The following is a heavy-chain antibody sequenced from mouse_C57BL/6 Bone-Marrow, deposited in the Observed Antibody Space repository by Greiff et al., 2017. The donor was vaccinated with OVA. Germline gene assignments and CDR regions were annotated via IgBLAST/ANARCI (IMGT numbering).Heavy chain of an antibody. D-gene: IGHD1-1*01. CDR3: ARLGAYGSSPDD. V-gene: IGHV1-18*01. CDR1: GYTFTAYN. CDR2: INPNNGGT. Sequence: VQLQQSGPALVKPGASVKIPCKASGYTFTAYNMDLVKQSHGKSLEWIGDINPNNGGTIYNQKFKGKATLTVDKSSSTAYRELRSLTSEDTAVYYCARLGAYGSSPDDWGQGTTLTVSS. J-gene: IGHJ2*01.